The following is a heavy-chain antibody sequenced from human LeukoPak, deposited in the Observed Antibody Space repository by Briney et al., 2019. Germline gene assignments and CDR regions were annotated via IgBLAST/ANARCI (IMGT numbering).Heavy chain of an antibody. J-gene: IGHJ2*01. V-gene: IGHV4-34*01. D-gene: IGHD1-26*01. Sequence: PSETLSLTCAVYGGSFSGYYWSWIRQPPGKGLEWIGEINHSGSTNYNPSLKSRVTISVDTSKNQFPLKLSSVTAADTAVYYCARCWDAWYFDLWGRGTLVAVSS. CDR3: ARCWDAWYFDL. CDR1: GGSFSGYY. CDR2: INHSGST.